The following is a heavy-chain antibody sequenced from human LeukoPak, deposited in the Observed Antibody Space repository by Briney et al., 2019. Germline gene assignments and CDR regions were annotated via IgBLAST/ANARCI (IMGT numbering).Heavy chain of an antibody. CDR1: DGSIGTYH. CDR3: ARDSGYYLPHAFDI. Sequence: PSETLSLTCTVSDGSIGTYHWGWIRQPPGRGLEWIGYISYSGSTNYNPSLKSRVTISVDTSKNQFSLKLSSVTAADTAVYYCARDSGYYLPHAFDIWGQGTMVTVSS. D-gene: IGHD3-22*01. V-gene: IGHV4-59*01. CDR2: ISYSGST. J-gene: IGHJ3*02.